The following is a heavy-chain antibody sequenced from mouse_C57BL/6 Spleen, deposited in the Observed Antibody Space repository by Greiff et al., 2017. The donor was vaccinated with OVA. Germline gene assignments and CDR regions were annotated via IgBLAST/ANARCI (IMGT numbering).Heavy chain of an antibody. D-gene: IGHD1-1*01. V-gene: IGHV3-6*01. CDR2: ISYDGSN. CDR3: ARGDGSSPYYAMDY. Sequence: EVQRVESGPGLVKPSQSLSLTCSVTGYSITSGYYWNWIRQFPGNKLEWMGYISYDGSNNYNPSLKNRISITRDTSKNQFFLKLNSVTTEDTATYYCARGDGSSPYYAMDYWGQGTSVTVSS. J-gene: IGHJ4*01. CDR1: GYSITSGYY.